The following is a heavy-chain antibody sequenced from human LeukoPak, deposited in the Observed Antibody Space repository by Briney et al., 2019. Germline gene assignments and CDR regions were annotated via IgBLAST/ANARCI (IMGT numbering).Heavy chain of an antibody. Sequence: ASVEVSCKASGYTFTGYYMHWVRQAPGQGLEWMGWINPNSGGTNYAQKFQGRVTMTRDTSISTAYMELSRLRSDDTAVYYCARDGGGHMTTEVLDYWGQGTLVTVSS. CDR1: GYTFTGYY. J-gene: IGHJ4*02. CDR3: ARDGGGHMTTEVLDY. CDR2: INPNSGGT. V-gene: IGHV1-2*02. D-gene: IGHD4-11*01.